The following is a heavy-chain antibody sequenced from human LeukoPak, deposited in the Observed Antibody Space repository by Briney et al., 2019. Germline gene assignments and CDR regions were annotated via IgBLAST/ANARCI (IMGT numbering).Heavy chain of an antibody. D-gene: IGHD6-19*01. CDR2: INPSGGST. J-gene: IGHJ4*02. V-gene: IGHV1-46*01. CDR3: ARVNGYSSGWYVY. CDR1: GYTFTSYY. Sequence: WASVKVSCKASGYTFTSYYMHWVRQAPGQGLEWMGIINPSGGSTNYAQKLQGRVTMTTDTSTSTAYMELRSLRSDDTAVYYCARVNGYSSGWYVYWGQGTLVTVSS.